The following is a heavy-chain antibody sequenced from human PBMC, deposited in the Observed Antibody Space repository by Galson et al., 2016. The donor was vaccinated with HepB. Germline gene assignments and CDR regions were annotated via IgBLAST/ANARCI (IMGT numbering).Heavy chain of an antibody. J-gene: IGHJ4*02. CDR2: ISSGSDTI. V-gene: IGHV3-48*02. Sequence: SLRLSCATSGFTLSDYSMSWVRQAPGQGLEWVSFISSGSDTIYYAGSVEGRFTISSDNAKNSLYMQLNSLRDEDTAGYYCARVRKSYASVYSAYWSQRALVIVSS. D-gene: IGHD3-16*01. CDR3: ARVRKSYASVYSAY. CDR1: GFTLSDYS.